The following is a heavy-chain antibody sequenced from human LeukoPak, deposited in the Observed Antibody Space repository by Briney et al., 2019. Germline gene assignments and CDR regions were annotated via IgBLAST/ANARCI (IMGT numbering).Heavy chain of an antibody. J-gene: IGHJ4*02. CDR1: GYSISSGYY. CDR2: IYYSGST. V-gene: IGHV4-61*01. Sequence: PSETLSLTCAVSGYSISSGYYWGWIRQPPGKGLEWIGYIYYSGSTNYNPSLKSRVTISVDTSKNQFSLKLSSVTAADTAVYYCARAGGGYDSSGYYHTGPIDYRGQGTLVTVSS. CDR3: ARAGGGYDSSGYYHTGPIDY. D-gene: IGHD3-22*01.